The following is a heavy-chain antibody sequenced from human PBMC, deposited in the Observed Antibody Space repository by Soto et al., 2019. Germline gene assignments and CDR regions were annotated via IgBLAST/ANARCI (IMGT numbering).Heavy chain of an antibody. V-gene: IGHV3-33*01. J-gene: IGHJ6*02. Sequence: LRLSCAASGFTFSSYGMHWVRQAPGKGLEWVAVIWYDGSNKYYADSVKGRFTISRDNSKNTLYLQMNSLRAEDTAVYYCARGRNYGGVYARYYYYYYGMDVWGQGTTGTVSS. CDR3: ARGRNYGGVYARYYYYYYGMDV. CDR1: GFTFSSYG. CDR2: IWYDGSNK. D-gene: IGHD2-8*01.